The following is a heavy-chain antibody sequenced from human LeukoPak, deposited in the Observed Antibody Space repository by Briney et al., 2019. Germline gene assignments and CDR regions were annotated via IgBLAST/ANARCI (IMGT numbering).Heavy chain of an antibody. Sequence: ASVKVSCTASGGTFSSYAISWVRQAPGQGLEWMGGIIPIFGTANYAQKFQGRVTITADKSTSTAYMELRSLRSDDTAVYYCARVGSGTLFDYWGQGTLVTVSS. CDR3: ARVGSGTLFDY. V-gene: IGHV1-69*06. D-gene: IGHD3-10*01. CDR1: GGTFSSYA. J-gene: IGHJ4*02. CDR2: IIPIFGTA.